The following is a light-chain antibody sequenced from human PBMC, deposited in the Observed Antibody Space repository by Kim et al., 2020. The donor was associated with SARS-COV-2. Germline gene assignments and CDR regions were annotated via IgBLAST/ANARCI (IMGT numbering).Light chain of an antibody. V-gene: IGLV1-44*01. CDR3: AAWDDSLNGSV. J-gene: IGLJ3*02. Sequence: GQRVTSSCSGGRSNIGSNVVNWYQQLPRTAPKLLIYSNDYRPSGVPDRFSGSKSGTSASLDISGLQSEDEADYYCAAWDDSLNGSVFGGGTQLTVL. CDR1: RSNIGSNV. CDR2: SND.